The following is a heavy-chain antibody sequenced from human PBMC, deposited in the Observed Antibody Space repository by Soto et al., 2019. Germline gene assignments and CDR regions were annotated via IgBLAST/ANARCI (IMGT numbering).Heavy chain of an antibody. CDR1: VYSFTSYW. Sequence: PGESLKISCKGSVYSFTSYWIGWVRQMPGKGLEWMGIIYPGDSDTRYSPSFQGQVTISADKSISTAYLQWSSLKASDTAMYYCARQEYAMPRYLNPENYGMDVWGQGTTVTVSS. CDR3: ARQEYAMPRYLNPENYGMDV. D-gene: IGHD2-2*01. CDR2: IYPGDSDT. J-gene: IGHJ6*02. V-gene: IGHV5-51*01.